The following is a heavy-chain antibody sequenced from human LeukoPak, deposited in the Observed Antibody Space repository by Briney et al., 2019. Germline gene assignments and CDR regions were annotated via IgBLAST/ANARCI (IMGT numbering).Heavy chain of an antibody. J-gene: IGHJ4*02. Sequence: SETLSLTCAVYGGSFSGYYWSRIRQPPGKGLEWIGEINHSRSTNYNPSLKSRVTISVDTSKNQFSLKLSSVTAADTAVYYCARRSSRYYGSGSYRKYYFDYWGQGTLVTVSS. D-gene: IGHD3-10*01. CDR1: GGSFSGYY. CDR2: INHSRST. V-gene: IGHV4-34*01. CDR3: ARRSSRYYGSGSYRKYYFDY.